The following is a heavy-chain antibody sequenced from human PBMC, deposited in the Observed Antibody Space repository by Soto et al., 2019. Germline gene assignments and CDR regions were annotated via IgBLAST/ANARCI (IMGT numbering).Heavy chain of an antibody. D-gene: IGHD2-8*01. CDR1: AGTFSSYT. CDR2: IIPSLGIT. J-gene: IGHJ4*02. CDR3: ASTNPQRGSGFLFVY. Sequence: QVQLLHSGAGVKKPGSSVKVSCMASAGTFSSYTISWVRQAPGQGHEWMGRIIPSLGITNYAQKCQGRVTITADKSTSTAYMALRSLRSEDTAVYCCASTNPQRGSGFLFVYWGQGTLVAVSS. V-gene: IGHV1-69*02.